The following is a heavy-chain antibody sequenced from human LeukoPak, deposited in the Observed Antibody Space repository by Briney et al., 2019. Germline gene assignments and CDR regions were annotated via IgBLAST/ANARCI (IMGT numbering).Heavy chain of an antibody. D-gene: IGHD7-27*01. J-gene: IGHJ5*02. CDR2: IIPIFGTA. Sequence: GSSVKVSCKASGGTFSGYAISWVRQAPGQGLEWMGGIIPIFGTANYAQKFQGRVTITTDESTSTAYMELSSLRSEDTAVYYCARDLGDHSNWFDPWGQGTLVTVSS. CDR3: ARDLGDHSNWFDP. V-gene: IGHV1-69*05. CDR1: GGTFSGYA.